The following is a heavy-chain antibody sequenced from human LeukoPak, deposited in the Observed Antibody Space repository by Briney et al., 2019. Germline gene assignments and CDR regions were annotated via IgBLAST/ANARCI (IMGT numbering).Heavy chain of an antibody. CDR3: ARGFYGAGSHFDY. CDR2: IFHTGHT. Sequence: SETLSLACAVSGGSISSGDFPWSWIRQPPGKGLEWIGYIFHTGHTSYNPSLKSRVTISVDMSKNQLSLRLTSVTAADTAVYYCARGFYGAGSHFDYWGQGTLVTVSS. D-gene: IGHD3-10*01. J-gene: IGHJ4*02. CDR1: GGSISSGDFP. V-gene: IGHV4-30-2*01.